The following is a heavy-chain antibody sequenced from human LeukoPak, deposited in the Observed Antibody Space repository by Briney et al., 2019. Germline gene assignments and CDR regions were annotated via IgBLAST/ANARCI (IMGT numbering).Heavy chain of an antibody. CDR3: ARVTAAGGGFDH. D-gene: IGHD2-15*01. CDR2: IYFTGST. Sequence: SETLSLTCTVSGGSVSGYHWSWIRQPPGQGLECIGHIYFTGSTTYNPSLKSRVTISVDTPQNHFSLSLTSVTSADTAVYYCARVTAAGGGFDHWGQGTLVIVSS. CDR1: GGSVSGYH. V-gene: IGHV4-59*02. J-gene: IGHJ4*02.